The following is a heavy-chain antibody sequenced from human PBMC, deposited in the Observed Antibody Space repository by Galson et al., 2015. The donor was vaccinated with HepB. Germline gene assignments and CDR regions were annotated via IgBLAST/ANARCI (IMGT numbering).Heavy chain of an antibody. CDR1: GYTFLTYW. J-gene: IGHJ4*02. V-gene: IGHV5-51*01. D-gene: IGHD3-10*01. Sequence: QSGAEVTKPGESLKISCKASGYTFLTYWIGWVRQMPGKGLEWLGTIYPADSDTRYSPSFLGQVTISVDKSTATAYLQWSSLRDSDNAMYFCARQGTKSRYYYGSGSSFSVWGQGTLVTVSS. CDR2: IYPADSDT. CDR3: ARQGTKSRYYYGSGSSFSV.